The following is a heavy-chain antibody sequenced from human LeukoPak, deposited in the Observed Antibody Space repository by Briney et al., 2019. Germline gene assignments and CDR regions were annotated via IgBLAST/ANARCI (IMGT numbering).Heavy chain of an antibody. CDR1: GGSISSHY. D-gene: IGHD3-3*01. V-gene: IGHV4-59*11. CDR3: ARDRGWLLWSAFDI. CDR2: IYYSGST. J-gene: IGHJ3*02. Sequence: SETLSLTCTVSGGSISSHYWSWIRQPPGKGLEWIGYIYYSGSTNYNPSLKSRVTISVDTSKNQFSLKLSSVTAADTAVYYCARDRGWLLWSAFDIWGQGTMVTVSS.